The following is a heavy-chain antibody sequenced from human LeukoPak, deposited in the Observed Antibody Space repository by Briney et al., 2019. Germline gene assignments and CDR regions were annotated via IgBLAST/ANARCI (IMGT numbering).Heavy chain of an antibody. J-gene: IGHJ4*02. CDR3: ARGRPRLTYDYGSGSYLDY. CDR1: GDSVSSNSAA. V-gene: IGHV6-1*01. Sequence: SGPGLVKPSQTLSLTCAIPGDSVSSNSAAWNWIRQSPSRDLERLGRTYYRSTWYNVYAVSVKSRITINPDTSKYQFSLQLNSVTPEDTAVYYCARGRPRLTYDYGSGSYLDYWGQGTLVTVSS. D-gene: IGHD3-10*01. CDR2: TYYRSTWYN.